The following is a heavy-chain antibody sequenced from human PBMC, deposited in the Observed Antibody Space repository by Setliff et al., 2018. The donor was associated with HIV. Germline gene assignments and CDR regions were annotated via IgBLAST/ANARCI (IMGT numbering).Heavy chain of an antibody. CDR1: GFTFSDYY. J-gene: IGHJ4*02. D-gene: IGHD2-8*02. V-gene: IGHV3-11*03. CDR3: AKSLLVAGNDY. CDR2: ITGSSSYT. Sequence: GGSLRLSCAASGFTFSDYYMSWIRQAPGKGLEWVSYITGSSSYTNYADSVKGRFTISRDNAKNSLYLQMNSLRADDTAVYYCAKSLLVAGNDYWGQGTLVTVSS.